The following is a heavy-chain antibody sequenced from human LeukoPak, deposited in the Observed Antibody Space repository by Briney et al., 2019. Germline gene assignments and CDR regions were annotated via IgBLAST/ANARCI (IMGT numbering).Heavy chain of an antibody. V-gene: IGHV3-30*04. J-gene: IGHJ4*02. D-gene: IGHD3/OR15-3a*01. CDR2: ISYHGSNK. Sequence: PGGSLRLSCAASGFTFSSYSMHWVRQAPGKGLEWLTLISYHGSNKDYTDSVKGRITSSRDNSKNTVFLQMNSLRTEDTAIYFCARSPERLGQGYLDSWGQGTLVTVSS. CDR1: GFTFSSYS. CDR3: ARSPERLGQGYLDS.